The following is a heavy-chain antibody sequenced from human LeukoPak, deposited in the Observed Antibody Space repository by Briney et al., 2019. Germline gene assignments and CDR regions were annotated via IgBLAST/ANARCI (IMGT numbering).Heavy chain of an antibody. D-gene: IGHD5-18*01. V-gene: IGHV4-59*01. CDR2: IYNTGST. Sequence: SETLSLTCTVSGGSISSYYWSWIRQPPGKGLEWIGHIYNTGSTNYNPSLKSRVTISVDTSKNQFSLKLSSVTAADTAVYYCASGYSYGFDYWGQGTLVTVSS. CDR3: ASGYSYGFDY. J-gene: IGHJ4*02. CDR1: GGSISSYY.